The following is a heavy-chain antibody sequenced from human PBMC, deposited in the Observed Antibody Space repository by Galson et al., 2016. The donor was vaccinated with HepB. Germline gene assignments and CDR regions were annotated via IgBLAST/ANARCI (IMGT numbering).Heavy chain of an antibody. CDR2: IWFDGTNE. CDR1: GFTFSHYV. V-gene: IGHV3-33*06. CDR3: AKLLIDSGSFGNTLGLPDSFDF. D-gene: IGHD3-16*01. J-gene: IGHJ3*01. Sequence: SLRLSCAASGFTFSHYVMHWVRQAPGKGLEWVSLIWFDGTNEYYADSVKGRFTISRDNSKSFLYLQMDSLRAEDTGVYYCAKLLIDSGSFGNTLGLPDSFDFWGPGTMVTVSS.